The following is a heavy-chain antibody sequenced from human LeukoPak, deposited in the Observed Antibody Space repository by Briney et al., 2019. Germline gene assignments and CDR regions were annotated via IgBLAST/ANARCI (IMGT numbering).Heavy chain of an antibody. V-gene: IGHV4-34*01. Sequence: PSETLSLTCAVYGGSFSGFYWSWIRQPPGKGLEWIGEITHSGSSNYNPSLKSRVTISVDTSKNQFSLNLTSVTAADTAVYYCAGLIRPGWFDPWGQGTLVTVSS. CDR1: GGSFSGFY. J-gene: IGHJ5*02. CDR2: ITHSGSS. D-gene: IGHD1-14*01. CDR3: AGLIRPGWFDP.